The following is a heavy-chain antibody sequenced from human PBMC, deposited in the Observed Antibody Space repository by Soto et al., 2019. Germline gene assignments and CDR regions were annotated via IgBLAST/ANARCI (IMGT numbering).Heavy chain of an antibody. Sequence: GGSLRLPCAASGLTFSNYGMHWVRHGPGKGLDWVAVILYDGNNKYYADSVKGRFTISRDNSNNTLYVQMTSLRAEDTAVYYCARGLHSLFDYWGQGTLVTVSS. CDR1: GLTFSNYG. CDR2: ILYDGNNK. CDR3: ARGLHSLFDY. D-gene: IGHD2-21*01. J-gene: IGHJ4*02. V-gene: IGHV3-33*01.